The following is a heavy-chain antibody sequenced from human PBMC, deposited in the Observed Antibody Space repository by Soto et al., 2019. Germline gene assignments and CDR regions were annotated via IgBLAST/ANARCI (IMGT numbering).Heavy chain of an antibody. CDR1: GYTFTSYG. CDR3: AREPVAVIWFDP. J-gene: IGHJ5*02. V-gene: IGHV1-18*01. Sequence: QVQLVQSGAEVKKPGASVKVSCKASGYTFTSYGISWVRQAPGQGLEWMGWINSYNGNTNYAQKLQGRVTMTTGTSTSTAYMELRSLRSDATAVYYCAREPVAVIWFDPWGQGTLVTVSS. D-gene: IGHD6-19*01. CDR2: INSYNGNT.